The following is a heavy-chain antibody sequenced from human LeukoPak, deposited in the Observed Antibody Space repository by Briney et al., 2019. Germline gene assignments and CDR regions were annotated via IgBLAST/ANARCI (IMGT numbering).Heavy chain of an antibody. CDR3: ARLGGSPPYFDY. CDR1: GFSFTGSA. D-gene: IGHD3-16*01. CDR2: IRRKGNDYAT. J-gene: IGHJ4*02. V-gene: IGHV3-73*01. Sequence: GGSLRLSCAASGFSFTGSAIHWVRQASGKGLEWVGHIRRKGNDYATAYTASVKGRFTISREDLKNTAFLQMDSLKTEDTAVYFCARLGGSPPYFDYWGQGTLVTVSS.